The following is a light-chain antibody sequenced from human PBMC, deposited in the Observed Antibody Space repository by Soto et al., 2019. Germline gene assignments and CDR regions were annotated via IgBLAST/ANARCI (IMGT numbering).Light chain of an antibody. Sequence: QSVLTQAPSASGTPGQRVTISCSGSSSNIGSNTVSWYQQVPGTAPKLLIYSNDQRPSGVPDRFSGSKSGTSASLAIGGLQSEDEADYYCAACDDSLNGWVFGGGIKLTVL. CDR2: SND. J-gene: IGLJ3*02. CDR3: AACDDSLNGWV. V-gene: IGLV1-44*01. CDR1: SSNIGSNT.